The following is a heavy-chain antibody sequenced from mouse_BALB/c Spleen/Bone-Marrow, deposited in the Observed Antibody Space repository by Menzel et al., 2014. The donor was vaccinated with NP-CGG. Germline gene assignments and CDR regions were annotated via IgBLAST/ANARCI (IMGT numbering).Heavy chain of an antibody. V-gene: IGHV1S81*02. CDR2: SNPSNGGS. D-gene: IGHD1-1*01. CDR1: GYTFSNYY. J-gene: IGHJ1*01. Sequence: VQVVESGAELVKPGASVKLSCKASGYTFSNYYMYWVKQRPGQGLEWIGESNPSNGGSNFNEKFKSKATLTVDKSSSTAYMQLSSLTSEDSAVYYCTRSNYGYWYFDVWGAGTTATVSS. CDR3: TRSNYGYWYFDV.